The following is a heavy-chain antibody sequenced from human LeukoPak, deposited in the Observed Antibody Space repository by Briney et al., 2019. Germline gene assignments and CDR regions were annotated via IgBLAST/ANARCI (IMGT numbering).Heavy chain of an antibody. CDR1: GASINSYY. CDR2: MYTSGST. D-gene: IGHD3-22*01. V-gene: IGHV4-4*07. Sequence: SETLSLTCTVSGASINSYYWSWIRQPAGKGLEWIGRMYTSGSTDYNPSLKSRVAMSLDTSKNQFSLKLSSVTAADTAVYYCARGRDYYDSSGYPYWGQGTLVTVSS. J-gene: IGHJ4*02. CDR3: ARGRDYYDSSGYPY.